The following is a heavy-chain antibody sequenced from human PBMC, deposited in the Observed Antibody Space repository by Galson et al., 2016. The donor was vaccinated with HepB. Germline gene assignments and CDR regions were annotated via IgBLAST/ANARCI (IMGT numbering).Heavy chain of an antibody. Sequence: SLRLSCAASGFTFNDYYMNWIRQAPGKGLEWVSYISNSGYYTNYADSVKGRFTISRDNAKNSLYLQMDSLRAEGTAVYYCARAMIRGVIKSSLNDAFDIWGQGTLVTVSS. CDR1: GFTFNDYY. V-gene: IGHV3-11*06. CDR3: ARAMIRGVIKSSLNDAFDI. D-gene: IGHD3-10*01. CDR2: ISNSGYYT. J-gene: IGHJ3*02.